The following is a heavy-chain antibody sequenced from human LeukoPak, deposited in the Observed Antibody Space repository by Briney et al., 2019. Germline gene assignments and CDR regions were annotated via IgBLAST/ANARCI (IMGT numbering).Heavy chain of an antibody. CDR1: GRSFSGYY. CDR2: INHSGST. J-gene: IGHJ3*02. V-gene: IGHV4-34*01. D-gene: IGHD3-22*01. Sequence: SETLSLTCAVYGRSFSGYYWSWIRQPPGEGLEWIGEINHSGSTNYNPSLKSRVTISVDTSKNQFSLKLSSVTAADTAVYYCARARNYYDSSGFYYEGDAFDIWGQGTMVTVSS. CDR3: ARARNYYDSSGFYYEGDAFDI.